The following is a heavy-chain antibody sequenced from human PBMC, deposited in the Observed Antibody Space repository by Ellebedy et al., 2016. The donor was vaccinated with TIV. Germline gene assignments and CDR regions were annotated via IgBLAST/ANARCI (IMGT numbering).Heavy chain of an antibody. CDR3: AKSSVAATACFDH. Sequence: GESLKISCAASGFTFSNYAISWVRQAPGKGLEWVSGSISSGGSTYYTASVTGRFTMSRDNSKNTLYLQMNSLRAEDTAVYYCAKSSVAATACFDHWGQGTLFTVSS. D-gene: IGHD6-13*01. J-gene: IGHJ4*02. CDR1: GFTFSNYA. V-gene: IGHV3-23*01. CDR2: SISSGGST.